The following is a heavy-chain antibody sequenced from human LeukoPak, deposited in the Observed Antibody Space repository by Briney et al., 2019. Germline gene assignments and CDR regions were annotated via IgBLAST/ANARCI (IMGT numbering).Heavy chain of an antibody. Sequence: ASVKVSCKSSGYTFSDYYMSWVRQAPGQGLEWMGWINPNSGGSNSAQHFQGRVTMTRDSSISTVYMELSGLTSDDTAVYYCARDGRKTGWGFAILPYYFDYWGQGTMVTVSS. CDR3: ARDGRKTGWGFAILPYYFDY. CDR1: GYTFSDYY. CDR2: INPNSGGS. D-gene: IGHD1-26*01. J-gene: IGHJ4*02. V-gene: IGHV1-2*02.